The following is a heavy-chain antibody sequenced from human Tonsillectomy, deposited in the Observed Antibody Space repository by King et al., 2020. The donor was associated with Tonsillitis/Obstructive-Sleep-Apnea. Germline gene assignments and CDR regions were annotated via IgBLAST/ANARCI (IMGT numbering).Heavy chain of an antibody. CDR2: IKSKSDGGTA. CDR3: TTEAGYGGK. J-gene: IGHJ4*02. CDR1: GFTFSNAW. V-gene: IGHV3-15*01. D-gene: IGHD4-23*01. Sequence: VQLVESGGGLVKPGGSLRLSCAASGFTFSNAWMTWVRQASGKGLEWVGRIKSKSDGGTADYAAPVKGRFTISRDESKNTLYLQMNSLKTEDTAIYYCTTEAGYGGKWGQGTVVTVSS.